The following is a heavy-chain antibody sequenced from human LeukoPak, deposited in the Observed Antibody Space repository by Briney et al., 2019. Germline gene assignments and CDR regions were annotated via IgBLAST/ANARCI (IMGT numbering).Heavy chain of an antibody. J-gene: IGHJ5*02. Sequence: PSETLSLTCTASGGSISSGGYSWSWIRQPPGQGLEWIGYIYHSGSTYYNPSLKSRVTISVDRSKNQFSLNLSSVTAADTAVYYCAREGYCSGGSCDNWFDPWGQGTLVTVSS. CDR1: GGSISSGGYS. CDR2: IYHSGST. D-gene: IGHD2-15*01. CDR3: AREGYCSGGSCDNWFDP. V-gene: IGHV4-30-2*01.